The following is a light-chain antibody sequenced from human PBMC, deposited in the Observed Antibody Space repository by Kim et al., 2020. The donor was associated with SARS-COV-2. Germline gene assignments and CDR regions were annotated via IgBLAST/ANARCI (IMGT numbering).Light chain of an antibody. CDR1: SLRTYF. J-gene: IGLJ2*01. CDR2: GKD. Sequence: SSELTQDPVVSVALGQTVRITCQGDSLRTYFASWYQRKPGQAPVLVIYGKDNRPSGIPDRFSGSSSGDSASLTITGAQAEDEADYYCNSRDSSDNPVLFG. V-gene: IGLV3-19*01. CDR3: NSRDSSDNPVL.